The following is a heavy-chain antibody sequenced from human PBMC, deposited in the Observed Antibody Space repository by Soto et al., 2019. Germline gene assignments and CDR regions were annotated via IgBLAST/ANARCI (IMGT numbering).Heavy chain of an antibody. CDR2: SSAYNGNT. CDR3: AGPMGYCSSTSCQNPSYGMDV. D-gene: IGHD2-2*01. Sequence: ASVKVSCKASGYTFTSYGISWGRQAPGQGLEWMGWSSAYNGNTNYAQKLQGRVTMTTDTSTSTAYMELRSLRSDHTAVYYCAGPMGYCSSTSCQNPSYGMDVWGQGTTVTVSS. V-gene: IGHV1-18*01. CDR1: GYTFTSYG. J-gene: IGHJ6*02.